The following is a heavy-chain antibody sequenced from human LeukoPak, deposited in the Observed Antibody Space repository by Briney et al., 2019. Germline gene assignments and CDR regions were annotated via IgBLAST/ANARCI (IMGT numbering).Heavy chain of an antibody. CDR2: ISWNSGSI. D-gene: IGHD6-13*01. CDR3: AKDIAAADRDYYYYGMGV. J-gene: IGHJ6*02. V-gene: IGHV3-9*01. CDR1: GFTFDDYA. Sequence: GGSLRLSCAASGFTFDDYAMHWVRQAPGKGLEWVSGISWNSGSIGYADSVKGRFTISRDNTKNSLYLQMNSLRAEDTALYYCAKDIAAADRDYYYYGMGVWGQGTTVTVSS.